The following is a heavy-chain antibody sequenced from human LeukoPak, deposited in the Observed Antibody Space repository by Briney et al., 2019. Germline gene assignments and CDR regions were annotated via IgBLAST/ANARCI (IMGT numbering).Heavy chain of an antibody. CDR1: GFTFSSYG. J-gene: IGHJ3*02. CDR3: AKDVYDSSGYEGAFDI. D-gene: IGHD3-22*01. V-gene: IGHV3-33*03. CDR2: IWYDGSNK. Sequence: QPGGSLRLSCAASGFTFSSYGMHWVRQAPGKGLEWGAVIWYDGSNKYYADSVKGRFTISRDNAKTSLYLQMNSLRAEDTALYYCAKDVYDSSGYEGAFDIWGQGTMVTVSS.